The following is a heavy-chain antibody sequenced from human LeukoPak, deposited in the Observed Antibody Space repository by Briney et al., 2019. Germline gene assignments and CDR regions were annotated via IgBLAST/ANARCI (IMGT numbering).Heavy chain of an antibody. CDR1: GFTFSNYA. CDR2: TSHDGDKE. J-gene: IGHJ4*02. CDR3: ARTRTYYYDSSGYSKPTFDY. D-gene: IGHD3-22*01. Sequence: GGSLRLSCAASGFTFSNYAMHWVRQAPGKGLEWVAVTSHDGDKEYYADSVKGRFTISRDNSKSTLYLQMNSLRAEDTAVYYCARTRTYYYDSSGYSKPTFDYWGQGTLVTVSS. V-gene: IGHV3-30*04.